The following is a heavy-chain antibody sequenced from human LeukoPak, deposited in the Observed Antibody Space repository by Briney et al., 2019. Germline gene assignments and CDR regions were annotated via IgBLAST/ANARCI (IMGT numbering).Heavy chain of an antibody. D-gene: IGHD2-8*01. Sequence: SETLSLTCALSGVSVTSPYWWSWIRQPPGKGLEWIGEINHSGSTNYNPSLKSRVTISVDTSKNQFSLKLSSVTAADTAVYYCAKDRCSNGIGCLYYYMDVWGKGTTVTISS. V-gene: IGHV4-4*02. J-gene: IGHJ6*03. CDR2: INHSGST. CDR1: GVSVTSPYW. CDR3: AKDRCSNGIGCLYYYMDV.